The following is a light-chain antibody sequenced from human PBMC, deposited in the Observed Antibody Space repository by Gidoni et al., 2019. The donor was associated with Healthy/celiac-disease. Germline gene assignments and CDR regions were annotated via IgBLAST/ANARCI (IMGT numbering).Light chain of an antibody. CDR2: ASS. CDR3: QQYYSYPLT. Sequence: AIRMTQSPSSFSASTGDRVTITCRASQGISSYLACYQQKPGKAPKLLIYASSTLQSGVPSRFSGSGSGKVFTLTISCLQSEDFATYYCQQYYSYPLTFGGGTKVEIK. CDR1: QGISSY. V-gene: IGKV1-8*01. J-gene: IGKJ4*01.